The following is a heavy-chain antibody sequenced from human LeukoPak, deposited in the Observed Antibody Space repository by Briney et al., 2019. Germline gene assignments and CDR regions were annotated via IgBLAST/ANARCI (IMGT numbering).Heavy chain of an antibody. D-gene: IGHD6-19*01. J-gene: IGHJ6*02. CDR2: ISYYGSNK. Sequence: GGSLRLSCSASGFTFSSYGMHWVRQAPGKGLEWVAVISYYGSNKYYADSVKGRFTISRDNSKNTLYLQMNSLRAEDTAVYYCAKTSAGDYYGMDVWGQGTTVTVSS. CDR1: GFTFSSYG. V-gene: IGHV3-30*18. CDR3: AKTSAGDYYGMDV.